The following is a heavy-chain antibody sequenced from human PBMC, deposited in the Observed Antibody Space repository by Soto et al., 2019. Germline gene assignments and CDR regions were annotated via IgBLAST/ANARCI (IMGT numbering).Heavy chain of an antibody. J-gene: IGHJ4*02. CDR2: IYHSGST. CDR3: ARFRGALNKKFDY. V-gene: IGHV4-4*02. Sequence: PSETMSLTCAVSGGSISSSNWWSWVRQPPGKGLEWIGEIYHSGSTNYNPSLKSRVTISVDKSKNQFSLKLSSVTAADTAVYYCARFRGALNKKFDYWGKGTLVTVSS. CDR1: GGSISSSNW.